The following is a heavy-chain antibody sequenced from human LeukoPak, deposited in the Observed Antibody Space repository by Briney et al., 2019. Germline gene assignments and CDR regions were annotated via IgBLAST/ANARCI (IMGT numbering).Heavy chain of an antibody. D-gene: IGHD3-22*01. Sequence: ASVKVSCKSSGYTFTGYYMHWLRQAPGQGLEWMGWINPNSGGTNYAEKFQGRVTMTSDTSISTAYMELTRLRSDDTAVYYCARGRIGYYLDYWGQGTLVPVSS. V-gene: IGHV1-2*02. CDR1: GYTFTGYY. J-gene: IGHJ4*02. CDR2: INPNSGGT. CDR3: ARGRIGYYLDY.